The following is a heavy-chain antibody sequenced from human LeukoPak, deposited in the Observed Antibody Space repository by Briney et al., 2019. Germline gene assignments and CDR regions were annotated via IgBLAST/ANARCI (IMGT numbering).Heavy chain of an antibody. CDR3: ARSTVTTPGLLDY. Sequence: SETLSLTCTVSGGSISSYYWSWIRQPPGKGLEWIGYIYYSGSTNYNPSLKSRVTISVDTSKNQFSLKLSSVTAADTAVYYCARSTVTTPGLLDYWGQGTLDTVSS. CDR2: IYYSGST. J-gene: IGHJ4*02. CDR1: GGSISSYY. V-gene: IGHV4-59*01. D-gene: IGHD4-11*01.